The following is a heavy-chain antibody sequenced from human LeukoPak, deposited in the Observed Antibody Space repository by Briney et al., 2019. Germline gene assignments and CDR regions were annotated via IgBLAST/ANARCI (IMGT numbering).Heavy chain of an antibody. J-gene: IGHJ3*02. CDR2: IHTSGST. CDR1: GGSVSNYY. CDR3: ARMVGATRCDI. V-gene: IGHV4-4*07. D-gene: IGHD1-26*01. Sequence: AETLTLTCTVSGGSVSNYYWSWIRQPAGKGLEWIGRIHTSGSTNYYPSLKSRVTMSVDASKSEFSLKLSSVTVEDRAIYYCARMVGATRCDIWGQGTMVPVSS.